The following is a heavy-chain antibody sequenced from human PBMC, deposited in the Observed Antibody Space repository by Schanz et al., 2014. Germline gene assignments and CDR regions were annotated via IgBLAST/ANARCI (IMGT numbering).Heavy chain of an antibody. CDR2: VNYIGST. CDR3: ARLPNLRWGWFDP. J-gene: IGHJ5*02. CDR1: AAFISRYY. V-gene: IGHV4-59*01. Sequence: QVQLQESGPGLVKPSETLSLTCTVSAAFISRYYWSWVRQAPGKGLEWIGYVNYIGSTKYNPSLESRVTISADTSKKQFSLKLTSVNAADTAVYYCARLPNLRWGWFDPWGPGTLVTVSS. D-gene: IGHD3-16*01.